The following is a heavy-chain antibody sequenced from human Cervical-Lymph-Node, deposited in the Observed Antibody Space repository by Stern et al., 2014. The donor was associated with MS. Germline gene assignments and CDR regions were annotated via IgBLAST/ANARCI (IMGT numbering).Heavy chain of an antibody. Sequence: QLQLQESGPGLVKPSGTLSLTCAVSGGSISSSNWWSWVRQPPGKGLEWIGEIYHSGRTNYNPSLKSRATISVDKPKNQFSLKLSSVTAADTAVYYCARGPVTPHYYYGMDVWGQGTTVTVSS. J-gene: IGHJ6*02. CDR2: IYHSGRT. CDR3: ARGPVTPHYYYGMDV. CDR1: GGSISSSNW. V-gene: IGHV4-4*02. D-gene: IGHD4-23*01.